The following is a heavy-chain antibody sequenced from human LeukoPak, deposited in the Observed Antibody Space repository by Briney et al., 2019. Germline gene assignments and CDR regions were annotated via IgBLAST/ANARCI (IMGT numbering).Heavy chain of an antibody. CDR1: GYTFTGYY. V-gene: IGHV1-8*03. Sequence: ASVKVSCKASGYTFTGYYMHWVRQAPGQGLEWMGWMNPNSGNTGYAQKFQGRVTITRNTSISTAYMELSSLRSEDTAVYYCARGFIAAAGIDWFDPWGQGTLVTVSS. CDR2: MNPNSGNT. CDR3: ARGFIAAAGIDWFDP. J-gene: IGHJ5*02. D-gene: IGHD6-13*01.